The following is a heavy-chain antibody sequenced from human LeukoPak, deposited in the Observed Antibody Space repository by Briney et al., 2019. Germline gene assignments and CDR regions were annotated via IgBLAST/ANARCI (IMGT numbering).Heavy chain of an antibody. CDR3: AKDRGSSWYLNWFDP. D-gene: IGHD6-13*01. CDR1: GFTFGSYA. CDR2: ISGSGGST. J-gene: IGHJ5*02. V-gene: IGHV3-23*01. Sequence: PGGSLRLSCAASGFTFGSYAMSWVRQAPGKGLEWVSAISGSGGSTYYADSVRGRFTISRDNSKNTLYLQMNSLRAEDTAVYYCAKDRGSSWYLNWFDPWGQGTLVTVSS.